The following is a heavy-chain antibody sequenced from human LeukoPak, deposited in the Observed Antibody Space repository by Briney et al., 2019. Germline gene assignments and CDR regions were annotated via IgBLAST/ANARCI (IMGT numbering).Heavy chain of an antibody. CDR1: GYTFTSYA. D-gene: IGHD5-12*01. Sequence: GASVKVSCKASGYTFTSYAISWVRQAPGQGLEWMGRIIPILGIANYAQKFQGRVTITADKSTSTAYMELSSLRSEDTAVYYCARDVDSTDYYYYGMDVWGQGTTVTVSS. V-gene: IGHV1-69*04. CDR3: ARDVDSTDYYYYGMDV. CDR2: IIPILGIA. J-gene: IGHJ6*02.